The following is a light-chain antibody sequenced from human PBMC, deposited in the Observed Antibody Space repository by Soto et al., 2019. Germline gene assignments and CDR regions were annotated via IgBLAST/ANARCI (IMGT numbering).Light chain of an antibody. J-gene: IGKJ3*01. V-gene: IGKV1-33*01. CDR1: QDIGNY. CDR2: DAS. CDR3: QQYNSVPFT. Sequence: DIQMTQSPSSLSASVGDRVTIACQASQDIGNYLSWFQHKPGKAPKLPIYDASNLETGVPSRFSGSGSGTHFTFTISSLQPEDIATYYCQQYNSVPFTFGPGTTVDIK.